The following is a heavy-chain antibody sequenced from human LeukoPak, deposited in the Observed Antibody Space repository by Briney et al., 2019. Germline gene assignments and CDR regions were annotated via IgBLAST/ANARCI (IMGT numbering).Heavy chain of an antibody. Sequence: ASVKVSCKASGYTFTGYYMHWVRQAPGQGLEWMGRINPNSGGTNYAQKFRGRVTMTRDTSISTAYMELSRLRSDDTAVYYCARGDETYYYDSSGYYFLDYWGQGTLVTVSS. J-gene: IGHJ4*02. CDR3: ARGDETYYYDSSGYYFLDY. V-gene: IGHV1-2*06. CDR1: GYTFTGYY. CDR2: INPNSGGT. D-gene: IGHD3-22*01.